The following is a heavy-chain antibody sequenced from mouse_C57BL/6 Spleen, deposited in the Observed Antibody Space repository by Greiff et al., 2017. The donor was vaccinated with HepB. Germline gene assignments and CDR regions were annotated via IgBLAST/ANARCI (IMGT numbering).Heavy chain of an antibody. CDR3: ARSPPYDGFDY. V-gene: IGHV1-53*01. D-gene: IGHD2-3*01. Sequence: QVQLQQPGTELVKPGASVKLSCKASGYTFTSYWMHWVKQRPGQGLEWIGNINPSNGGTNYNEKFKSKATLTVDKSSSTAYMELRSLTSEDSAVYYCARSPPYDGFDYWGQGTTLTVSS. CDR1: GYTFTSYW. CDR2: INPSNGGT. J-gene: IGHJ2*01.